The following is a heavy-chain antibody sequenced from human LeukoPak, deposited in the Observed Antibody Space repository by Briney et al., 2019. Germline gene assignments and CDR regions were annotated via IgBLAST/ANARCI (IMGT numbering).Heavy chain of an antibody. J-gene: IGHJ3*02. V-gene: IGHV4-59*08. Sequence: SETLSLTCLLFSGFLSTYYWSWIRQPPGKGLEWIGYIYYSGSTNYNPSLKSRVTISVDTSNSQFALKLSSVTAADTAVFYCARPVAGTVDAFDIWGQGTMVTVSS. CDR1: SGFLSTYY. D-gene: IGHD6-19*01. CDR3: ARPVAGTVDAFDI. CDR2: IYYSGST.